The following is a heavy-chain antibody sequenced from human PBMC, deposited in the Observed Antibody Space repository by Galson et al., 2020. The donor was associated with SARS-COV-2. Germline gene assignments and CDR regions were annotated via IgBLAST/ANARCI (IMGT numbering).Heavy chain of an antibody. V-gene: IGHV3-49*03. D-gene: IGHD2-15*01. CDR3: TRDPFCCSDYGMDV. J-gene: IGHJ6*02. CDR2: IRSKAYGGTT. CDR1: GFTFGDYA. Sequence: GALRLSCTASGFTFGDYAMSWFRQAPGKGLEWVGFIRSKAYGGTTEYAASVKGRFTISRDDSKSIAYLQMNSLKTEDTAVYYCTRDPFCCSDYGMDVWGQGTTVTVSS.